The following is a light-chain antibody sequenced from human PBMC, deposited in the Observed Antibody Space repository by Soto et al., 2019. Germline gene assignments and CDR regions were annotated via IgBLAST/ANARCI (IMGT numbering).Light chain of an antibody. J-gene: IGLJ1*01. CDR3: SSYTRSSTFL. CDR2: DVS. CDR1: SSDVGRYNY. Sequence: QSALTQPASVSGSPGQSITISCTGTSSDVGRYNYVSWYQQHPGEVPKLLIFDVSNRFSGVSNRFSGSKSGNTASLTISGLKAEDEADYYCSSYTRSSTFLFGTGTKVTVL. V-gene: IGLV2-14*01.